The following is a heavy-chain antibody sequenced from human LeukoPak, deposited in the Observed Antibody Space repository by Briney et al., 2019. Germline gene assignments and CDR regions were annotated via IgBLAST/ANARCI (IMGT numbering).Heavy chain of an antibody. D-gene: IGHD3-10*01. V-gene: IGHV4-31*03. CDR3: AREHSGSYPLYYYYYGMDV. CDR1: GGSISSGGYY. J-gene: IGHJ6*01. CDR2: IYYSGST. Sequence: PSETLSLTCTVPGGSISSGGYYWSWIRRHPGKGLEWIGYIYYSGSTYYNPSLKSRVTISVDTSKNQFSLKLSSVTAADTAVYYCAREHSGSYPLYYYYYGMDVWGQGTTVTVSS.